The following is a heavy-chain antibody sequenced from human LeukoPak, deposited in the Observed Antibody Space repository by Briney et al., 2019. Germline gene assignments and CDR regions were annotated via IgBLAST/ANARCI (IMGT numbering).Heavy chain of an antibody. D-gene: IGHD2-15*01. V-gene: IGHV3-21*01. Sequence: GGSLRLSCAASGFTFSRYSMNWVRQPPGKGLEWVSSISASGSHIYYADSVKGRFSISRDSARNSVYVQMSSLRAEDTAVYYCARGPQFCSGGSCFGYYFDYWGQGAPVTVSS. J-gene: IGHJ4*02. CDR2: ISASGSHI. CDR1: GFTFSRYS. CDR3: ARGPQFCSGGSCFGYYFDY.